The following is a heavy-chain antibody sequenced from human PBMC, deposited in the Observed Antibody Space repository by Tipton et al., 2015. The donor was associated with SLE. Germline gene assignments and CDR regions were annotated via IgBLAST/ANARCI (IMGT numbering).Heavy chain of an antibody. CDR3: ATVDTAMVGTGFDY. J-gene: IGHJ4*02. CDR1: GGSFSGYY. V-gene: IGHV4-34*01. CDR2: INHSGST. D-gene: IGHD5-18*01. Sequence: TLSLTCAAYGGSFSGYYWSWIRQPPGKGLEWIGEINHSGSTNYNPSLKSRVTISVDTSKNQFSLKLSSVTAADTAVYYCATVDTAMVGTGFDYWGQGTLVTVSS.